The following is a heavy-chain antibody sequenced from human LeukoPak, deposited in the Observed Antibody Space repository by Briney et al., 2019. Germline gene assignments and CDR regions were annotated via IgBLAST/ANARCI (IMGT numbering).Heavy chain of an antibody. CDR1: GFIFSSYA. V-gene: IGHV3-23*01. CDR3: AKEDCGGDCYGGVDY. D-gene: IGHD2-21*01. Sequence: GGSLRLSCAASGFIFSSYAMSWVRQAPGKGLEWVSSIDSRGRNMYYADSVKSRFTISRDNSKNTLYLQMNSLRAEDTAAYYCAKEDCGGDCYGGVDYWGQGTLVTVSS. J-gene: IGHJ4*02. CDR2: IDSRGRNM.